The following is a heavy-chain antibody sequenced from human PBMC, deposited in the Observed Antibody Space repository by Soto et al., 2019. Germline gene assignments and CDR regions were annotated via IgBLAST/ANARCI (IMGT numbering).Heavy chain of an antibody. CDR1: GFTFSSYG. D-gene: IGHD1-26*01. J-gene: IGHJ4*02. CDR2: IWYDGSNK. V-gene: IGHV3-33*01. CDR3: ARDGVGATGYFDY. Sequence: PGGSLKLSCAAPGFTFSSYGMHWVRQAPGKGLEWVAVIWYDGSNKYYADSVKGRFTISRDNSKNTLYLQMNSLRAEDTAVYYCARDGVGATGYFDYWGQGTLVTVSS.